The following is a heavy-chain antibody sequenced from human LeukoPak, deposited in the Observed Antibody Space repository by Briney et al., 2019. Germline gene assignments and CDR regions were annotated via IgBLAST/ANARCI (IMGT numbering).Heavy chain of an antibody. V-gene: IGHV3-21*01. Sequence: GGSLRLSCAASGFTFSSYSMNWVRQAPGKGLEWVSSISSSSSYIYYADSVKGRFTISRDNSKNTLYLQMNSLRAEDTAVYYCAKDKDYGDPRGSYYFDYWGQGTLVTVSS. CDR2: ISSSSSYI. D-gene: IGHD4-17*01. CDR3: AKDKDYGDPRGSYYFDY. J-gene: IGHJ4*02. CDR1: GFTFSSYS.